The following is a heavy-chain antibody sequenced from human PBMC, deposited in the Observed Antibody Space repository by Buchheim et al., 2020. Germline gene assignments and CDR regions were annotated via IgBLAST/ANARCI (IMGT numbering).Heavy chain of an antibody. Sequence: EVQLVESGGGLVQPGGSLRLSCAASGFTFSNYDMNWVRQAPGKGLEWVSAISGSGGSSYYADSVKGRFTISRDNSKNTLYLQINSLRGEDTTTYYCAKNLPPGRLHLGDLASYWGRGPL. J-gene: IGHJ4*02. CDR3: AKNLPPGRLHLGDLASY. V-gene: IGHV3-23*04. D-gene: IGHD3-16*02. CDR2: ISGSGGSS. CDR1: GFTFSNYD.